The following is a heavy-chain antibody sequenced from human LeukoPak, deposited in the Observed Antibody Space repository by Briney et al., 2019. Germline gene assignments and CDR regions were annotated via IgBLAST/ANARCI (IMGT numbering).Heavy chain of an antibody. Sequence: PGGSLRLSCAASGFTFSSYGMHWVRQAPGKGLEWVAVISYDGSNKYYADSVKGRFTISRDNSKNTLYLQMNSLRAEDTAVYYCAKDSSGSYEGWFDPWGQGTLVTVSS. CDR1: GFTFSSYG. CDR2: ISYDGSNK. D-gene: IGHD1-26*01. CDR3: AKDSSGSYEGWFDP. J-gene: IGHJ5*02. V-gene: IGHV3-30*18.